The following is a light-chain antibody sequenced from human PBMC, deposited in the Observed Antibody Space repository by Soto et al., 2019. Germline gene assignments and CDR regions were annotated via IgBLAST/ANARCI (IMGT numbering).Light chain of an antibody. CDR3: QQYNDGLT. Sequence: EIVMTQCPATLSVSPGERATLSCRASQSVSSNLAWYHQKPGQAPRLIIYDASTRATGIPARLSGSGSGTEFTLTISSLQSEDFAVYYCQQYNDGLTFGGGTKVEIK. J-gene: IGKJ4*01. V-gene: IGKV3-15*01. CDR1: QSVSSN. CDR2: DAS.